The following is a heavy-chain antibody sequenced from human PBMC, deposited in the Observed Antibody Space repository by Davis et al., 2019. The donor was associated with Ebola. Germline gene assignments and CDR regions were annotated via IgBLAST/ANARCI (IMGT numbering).Heavy chain of an antibody. V-gene: IGHV1-18*01. J-gene: IGHJ4*02. CDR3: ARGRNGGWDFGY. D-gene: IGHD6-19*01. CDR2: ISAHNGHT. Sequence: ASVKVSCKASGYTFNSHGISWVRQAPGQGLEWMAWISAHNGHTNYAQKFQGRLTLTTDTSTSTVYMELRSLTSDDTAKYYCARGRNGGWDFGYWGQGTLVTVSS. CDR1: GYTFNSHG.